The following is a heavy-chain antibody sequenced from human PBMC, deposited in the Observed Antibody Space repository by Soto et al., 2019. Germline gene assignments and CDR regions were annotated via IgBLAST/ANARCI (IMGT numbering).Heavy chain of an antibody. J-gene: IGHJ4*02. D-gene: IGHD3-10*02. V-gene: IGHV1-8*01. CDR2: MNPNSGNT. Sequence: ASVKVSCKASGYTFTSYDINWMRQATGQGLEYLGWMNPNSGNTGYVQKFQGRVTMTRDTSISTAYMELSSLRSEDTAVYYCAKDYVDAAGPAWGQGTLVTVSS. CDR1: GYTFTSYD. CDR3: AKDYVDAAGPA.